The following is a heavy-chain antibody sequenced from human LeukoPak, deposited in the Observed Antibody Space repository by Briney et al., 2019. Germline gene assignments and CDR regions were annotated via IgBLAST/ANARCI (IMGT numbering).Heavy chain of an antibody. CDR1: GYSFTSYR. CDR3: ATPPYYYDSSGHYDAFDI. Sequence: GESLKISCKCSGYSFTSYRIGWVRQMPGKGLEWMGIIYPGDSDTRYSPSFQGQVTISADKSISTAYLQWSSLKASDTAMYYCATPPYYYDSSGHYDAFDIWGQGTMVTVSS. D-gene: IGHD3-22*01. CDR2: IYPGDSDT. V-gene: IGHV5-51*01. J-gene: IGHJ3*02.